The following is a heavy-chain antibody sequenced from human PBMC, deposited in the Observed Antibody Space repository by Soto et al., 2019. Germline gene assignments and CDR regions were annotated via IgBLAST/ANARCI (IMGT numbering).Heavy chain of an antibody. CDR3: AKDVTPRVAVAGNDY. J-gene: IGHJ4*02. Sequence: GGSLRLSCAASGFTFSSYAMSWVRQAPGKGLEWVSAISGSGGSTYYADSVKGRFTISRDNSKNTLYLQMNSLRAEDTAVYYCAKDVTPRVAVAGNDYWGQGTLVTVSS. CDR1: GFTFSSYA. V-gene: IGHV3-23*01. D-gene: IGHD6-19*01. CDR2: ISGSGGST.